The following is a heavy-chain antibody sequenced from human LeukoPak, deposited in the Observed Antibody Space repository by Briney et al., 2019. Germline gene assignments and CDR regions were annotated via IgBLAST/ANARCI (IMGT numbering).Heavy chain of an antibody. CDR3: AREGSSWSDAFDT. Sequence: GGSLRLSCAASGFTFSDYYMSWIRQAPGKVLEWVSYISSSGSTIYYADSVKGRFTISRDNAKNSLYLQMNSLRAEDTAVYYCAREGSSWSDAFDTWGQGTMVTVSS. V-gene: IGHV3-11*01. CDR2: ISSSGSTI. D-gene: IGHD6-13*01. J-gene: IGHJ3*02. CDR1: GFTFSDYY.